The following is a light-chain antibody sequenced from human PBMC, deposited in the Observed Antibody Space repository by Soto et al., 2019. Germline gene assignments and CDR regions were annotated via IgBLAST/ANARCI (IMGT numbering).Light chain of an antibody. Sequence: EIVLTQSPGTLSLSPGERATLSCRASQSVSSSYLAWYQQKPGQAPRLLIYGASSRATGIPDRFSGSGSGTDFTLTISRLEPEDFAGYCCQQYGSSPPWTFGQGTKVEIK. V-gene: IGKV3-20*01. CDR3: QQYGSSPPWT. CDR1: QSVSSSY. J-gene: IGKJ1*01. CDR2: GAS.